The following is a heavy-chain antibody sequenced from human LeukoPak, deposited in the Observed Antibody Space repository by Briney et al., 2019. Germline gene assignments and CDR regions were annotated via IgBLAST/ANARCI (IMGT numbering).Heavy chain of an antibody. D-gene: IGHD3-22*01. Sequence: SETLSLTCAVYGGSFTGYYWSWIRQPPGKGLEGIGEIIHSGRTHYNPSLKSRVTISVDTSKNQFSLKLSSVTAAGTAVYYCARRRGIVVVMLSSTGSYYFDYWGQGTLVTVSS. CDR1: GGSFTGYY. CDR2: IIHSGRT. J-gene: IGHJ4*02. V-gene: IGHV4-34*12. CDR3: ARRRGIVVVMLSSTGSYYFDY.